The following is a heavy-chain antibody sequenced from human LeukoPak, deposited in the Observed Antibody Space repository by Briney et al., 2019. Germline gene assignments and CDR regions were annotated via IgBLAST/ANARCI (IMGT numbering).Heavy chain of an antibody. J-gene: IGHJ1*01. CDR2: IKSDGST. CDR3: ARAPSEIGGYYPEYFRH. CDR1: GFTFSTYW. D-gene: IGHD3-22*01. V-gene: IGHV3-74*01. Sequence: GGSLRLSCAASGFTFSTYWMHWVRQAPGKGLVWVSRIKSDGSTNYADSVKGRFTISRDNAKNTVSLQMNSLRAEDTGVYFCARAPSEIGGYYPEYFRHWGQGTLVTVSS.